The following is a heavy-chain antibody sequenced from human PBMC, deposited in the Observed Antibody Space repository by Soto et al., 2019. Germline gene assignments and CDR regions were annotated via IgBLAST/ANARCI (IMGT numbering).Heavy chain of an antibody. Sequence: EVQLLESGGGLVQPGGSLRLSCAASGFTFSSYAMSWVRQAPGQGLEWVSAISGSGGSTYYADSVKGRFTISRDNSKNTLYLQMNSLRAEDTAVYYCAKVGYCSSTSCYTSIDYWGQGTLVTVSS. D-gene: IGHD2-2*02. V-gene: IGHV3-23*01. CDR3: AKVGYCSSTSCYTSIDY. J-gene: IGHJ4*02. CDR1: GFTFSSYA. CDR2: ISGSGGST.